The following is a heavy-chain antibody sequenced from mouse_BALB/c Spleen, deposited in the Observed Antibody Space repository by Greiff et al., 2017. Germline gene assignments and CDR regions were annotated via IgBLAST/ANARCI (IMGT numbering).Heavy chain of an antibody. CDR1: GFSLTSYG. CDR3: ARNYYGSSPYAMDY. V-gene: IGHV2-9*02. D-gene: IGHD1-1*01. J-gene: IGHJ4*01. CDR2: IWAGGST. Sequence: VQLQESGPGLVAPSQSLSITCTVSGFSLTSYGVHWVRQPPGKGLEWLGVIWAGGSTNYNSALMSRLSISKDNSKSQVFLKMNSLQTDDTAMYYCARNYYGSSPYAMDYWGQGTSVTVSS.